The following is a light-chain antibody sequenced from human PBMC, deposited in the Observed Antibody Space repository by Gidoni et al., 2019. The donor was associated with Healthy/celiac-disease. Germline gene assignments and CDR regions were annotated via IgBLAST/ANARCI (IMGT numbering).Light chain of an antibody. Sequence: DIQMTQSPSSLSASVGDRVTITCRASQSISSYLNWYQQKPGKAPKLLIYAASSLQSGVPSRFSGSGYGTDFTLTISSLQPEDFATYYCQQSYSTPPTLGQGTKLEIK. V-gene: IGKV1-39*01. CDR3: QQSYSTPPT. CDR2: AAS. J-gene: IGKJ2*01. CDR1: QSISSY.